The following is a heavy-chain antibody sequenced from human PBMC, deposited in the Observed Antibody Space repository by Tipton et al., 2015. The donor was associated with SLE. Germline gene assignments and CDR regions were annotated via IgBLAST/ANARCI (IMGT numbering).Heavy chain of an antibody. J-gene: IGHJ4*02. V-gene: IGHV4-61*02. CDR3: AREKADSSGWTEY. Sequence: TLSLTCTVSGGSISSGNYYWSWIRQPAGKGLEWIGRIYASGNTDYNPSLKSRVTISIDTSKNHFSLKVTSVTAADTAVYYCAREKADSSGWTEYWGQGTLVTVSS. CDR1: GGSISSGNYY. D-gene: IGHD6-19*01. CDR2: IYASGNT.